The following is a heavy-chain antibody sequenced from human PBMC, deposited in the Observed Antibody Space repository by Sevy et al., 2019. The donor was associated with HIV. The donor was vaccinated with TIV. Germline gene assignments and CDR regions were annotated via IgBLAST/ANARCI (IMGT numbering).Heavy chain of an antibody. CDR1: GGSISSVNW. V-gene: IGHV4-4*02. CDR3: SRGGETPRGVDP. Sequence: SETLSLTCAVSGGSISSVNWWHWVRQPPGKGLEWIGEIYHSGSTNYNPSLKSRVTISVDTSKNQFSLKRSSVTAADTAVYYCSRGGETPRGVDPWGQGSLVTVSS. D-gene: IGHD3-16*01. CDR2: IYHSGST. J-gene: IGHJ5*02.